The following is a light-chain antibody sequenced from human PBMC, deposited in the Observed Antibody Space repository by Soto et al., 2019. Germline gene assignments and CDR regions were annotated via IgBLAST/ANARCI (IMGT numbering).Light chain of an antibody. V-gene: IGKV3-11*01. CDR1: QSVSSN. Sequence: EIGLKQSLAALSLSPGERAAISCLASQSVSSNLLWDQQKPGQAPRLLIYDASNRATGIPARFSGSGSETDFTLTISSLEPEDFALYCCQHRMNWPLTFGQGTLLEIK. CDR2: DAS. CDR3: QHRMNWPLT. J-gene: IGKJ5*01.